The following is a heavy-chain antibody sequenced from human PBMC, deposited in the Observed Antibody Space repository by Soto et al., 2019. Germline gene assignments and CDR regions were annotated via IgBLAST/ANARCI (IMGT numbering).Heavy chain of an antibody. CDR2: ISGSGGST. J-gene: IGHJ6*02. V-gene: IGHV3-23*01. CDR3: AKEDGSGSYYSIYYYYYYGMDV. Sequence: EVQLLESGGGLVQPGGSLRLSCAASGFTFSSYAMSWVRQAPGKGLEWVSAISGSGGSTYYADSVKGRFTISRDNSKNTLYLQMNSLRAEDTAVYYCAKEDGSGSYYSIYYYYYYGMDVWGQGTTVTVSS. CDR1: GFTFSSYA. D-gene: IGHD3-10*01.